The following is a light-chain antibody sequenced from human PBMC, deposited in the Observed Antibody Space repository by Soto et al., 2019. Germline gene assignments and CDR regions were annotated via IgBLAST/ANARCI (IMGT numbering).Light chain of an antibody. CDR2: GAS. CDR1: QIISSW. Sequence: IQMTQSPSSVSASVGDSVTITCRASQIISSWLAWYQVKPGKAPKLLIYGASNRESGVPSRFSGSESGTLFTLTIHSLQPEDCARYDCQQASSVPLTFGGG. V-gene: IGKV1-12*01. CDR3: QQASSVPLT. J-gene: IGKJ4*01.